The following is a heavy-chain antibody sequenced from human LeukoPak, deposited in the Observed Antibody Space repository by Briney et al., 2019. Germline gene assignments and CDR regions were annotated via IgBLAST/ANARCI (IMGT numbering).Heavy chain of an antibody. V-gene: IGHV3-7*04. CDR3: AMDYGLDY. CDR1: GFTFSSYW. J-gene: IGHJ4*02. D-gene: IGHD4-17*01. Sequence: GGSLRLSCAVSGFTFSSYWMTCVRQAPGKGLEWVANIKQDGSEKYYGDSVKGRFTISRDNAKNSLYLQMDTLRDEDTAVYYCAMDYGLDYWGQGTLVTVSS. CDR2: IKQDGSEK.